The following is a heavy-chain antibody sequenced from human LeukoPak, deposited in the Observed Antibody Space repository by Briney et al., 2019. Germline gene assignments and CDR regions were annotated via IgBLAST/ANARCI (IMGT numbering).Heavy chain of an antibody. CDR3: ARLHSSGWYEDY. CDR1: GXSISISNYY. J-gene: IGHJ4*02. CDR2: IYYSGST. Sequence: PSETLSLTCTVSGXSISISNYYWGWIRQPPGKGLEWIGSIYYSGSTDYNPSLKSRVTISVDTSKNQFSLKLSSVTAADTAMYYCARLHSSGWYEDYWGQGTLVTVSS. D-gene: IGHD6-19*01. V-gene: IGHV4-39*01.